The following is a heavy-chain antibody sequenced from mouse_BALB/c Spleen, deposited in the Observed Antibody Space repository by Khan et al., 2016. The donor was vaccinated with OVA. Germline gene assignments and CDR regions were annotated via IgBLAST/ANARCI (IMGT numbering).Heavy chain of an antibody. J-gene: IGHJ3*01. CDR2: INYSGNN. V-gene: IGHV3-2*02. CDR3: TSNDYYDYDPFAY. D-gene: IGHD2-4*01. CDR1: GYSITSEYA. Sequence: VQLKESGPGLVKPSQSLSLTCTVTGYSITSEYAWNWIRQFPGNKLEWMGYINYSGNNNFNPSLTSLTSITRDPSKNQFFLKLNSDTTEYTATCYCTSNDYYDYDPFAYGGQGTLVTVSA.